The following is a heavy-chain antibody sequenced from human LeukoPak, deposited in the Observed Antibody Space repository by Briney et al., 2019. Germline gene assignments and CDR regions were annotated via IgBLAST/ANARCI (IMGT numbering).Heavy chain of an antibody. CDR1: GFTFDDYG. CDR3: ARGVSGHSSGWYAVGY. J-gene: IGHJ4*02. Sequence: PGGSLRLSCAASGFTFDDYGMSWVRQAPGKGLEWVSGINWNGGSTGYADSVKGRFTISRDNAKNSLYLQMNSLRAEDTALYYCARGVSGHSSGWYAVGYWGQGTLVTVSS. D-gene: IGHD6-19*01. V-gene: IGHV3-20*04. CDR2: INWNGGST.